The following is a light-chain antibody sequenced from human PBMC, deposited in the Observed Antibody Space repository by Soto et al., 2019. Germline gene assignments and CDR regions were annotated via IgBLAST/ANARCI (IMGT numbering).Light chain of an antibody. CDR1: QSINSW. J-gene: IGKJ2*01. V-gene: IGKV1-5*03. CDR3: QQYNNWYT. CDR2: KAS. Sequence: DIQMTQSPSTLSASVGDRVTITCRASQSINSWLAWYQQKPGKAPKLLIYKASTLESGVPSRFSGSGSGTEFTLTISRLQPDDFATYYCQQYNNWYTCGQGTKLEIK.